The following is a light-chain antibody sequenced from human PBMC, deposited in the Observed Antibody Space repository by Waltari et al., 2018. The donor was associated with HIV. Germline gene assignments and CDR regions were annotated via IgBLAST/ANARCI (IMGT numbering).Light chain of an antibody. J-gene: IGKJ1*01. Sequence: DIQLTQSPSSLSASVGESVTITCRASQSVSGYLNWYQQKPGTAPRLLIYGASSLQSGVPSMFSGSGSGTDFTLTISSLQPEDFATYYCQQSYSTPRTFGQGTTVDI. CDR3: QQSYSTPRT. V-gene: IGKV1-39*01. CDR2: GAS. CDR1: QSVSGY.